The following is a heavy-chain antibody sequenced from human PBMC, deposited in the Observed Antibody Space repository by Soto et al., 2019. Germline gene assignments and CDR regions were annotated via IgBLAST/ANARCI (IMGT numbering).Heavy chain of an antibody. J-gene: IGHJ4*02. CDR3: AKVRMLIVATITGPFDY. CDR2: ISGSGGST. Sequence: PGKGLEWVSAISGSGGSTYYADSVKGRFTISRDNSKNTLYLQMNSLRAEDTAIYYCAKVRMLIVATITGPFDYWGQGTLVTVSS. V-gene: IGHV3-23*01. D-gene: IGHD5-12*01.